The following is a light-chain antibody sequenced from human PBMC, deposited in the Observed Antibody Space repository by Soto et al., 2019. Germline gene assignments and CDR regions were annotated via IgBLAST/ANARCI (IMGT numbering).Light chain of an antibody. CDR3: SLFEDSRFV. J-gene: IGLJ1*01. V-gene: IGLV2-11*01. CDR1: GSDVADYNY. CDR2: DVT. Sequence: QSALTQPRSVSGSPGQSVTISCTATGSDVADYNYISWYQQHANKAPKLIIYDVTRRPSGVPGRFSASKSGNTASLTISGLQAEDEGDYFCSLFEDSRFVFGGGTKLTVL.